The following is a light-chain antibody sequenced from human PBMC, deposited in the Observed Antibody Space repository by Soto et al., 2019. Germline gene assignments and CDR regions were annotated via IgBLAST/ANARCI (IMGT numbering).Light chain of an antibody. V-gene: IGKV1-39*01. J-gene: IGKJ5*01. CDR2: AAS. Sequence: DIQMTQSPYSLSANVGDKVNITCRASQSICSFLNWYQQKPGKAPKLLIYAASSLQSGVPSRFSGSGSGTDFTLTFISLQPEDFATYYCQQSYSTRVTFGQGTRLEIK. CDR1: QSICSF. CDR3: QQSYSTRVT.